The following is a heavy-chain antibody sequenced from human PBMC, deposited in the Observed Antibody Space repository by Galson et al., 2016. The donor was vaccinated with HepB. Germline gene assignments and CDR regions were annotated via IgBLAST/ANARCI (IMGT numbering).Heavy chain of an antibody. CDR3: ARGDYNWGNNHFLDY. Sequence: SLRLSCAASGFTFSNFGMHWVRQAPGKGLEWLTFIWYDGSSKYYADSVKGRFTISRDNSKNTLFLQVNSLRAEDTAVYYCARGDYNWGNNHFLDYWGQGILVTVSS. V-gene: IGHV3-33*08. CDR1: GFTFSNFG. J-gene: IGHJ4*02. D-gene: IGHD3-16*01. CDR2: IWYDGSSK.